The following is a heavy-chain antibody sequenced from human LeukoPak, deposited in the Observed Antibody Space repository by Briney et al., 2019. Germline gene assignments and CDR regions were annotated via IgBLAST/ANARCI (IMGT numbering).Heavy chain of an antibody. Sequence: GASVKVSCKASGGTFSSYAISWVRQAPGQGLEWMGRIIPILGIANYAQKFQGRVTITADKSTSTAYMELSSLRSEDTAVYYCARGGVDGDGYNQNGMDVWGQGTTVTVSS. V-gene: IGHV1-69*04. CDR2: IIPILGIA. J-gene: IGHJ6*02. CDR3: ARGGVDGDGYNQNGMDV. D-gene: IGHD5-24*01. CDR1: GGTFSSYA.